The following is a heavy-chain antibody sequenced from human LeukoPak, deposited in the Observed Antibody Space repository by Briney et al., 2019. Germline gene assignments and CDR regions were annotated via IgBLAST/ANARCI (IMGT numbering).Heavy chain of an antibody. J-gene: IGHJ6*03. Sequence: ASVTVSCKVSGYTDTELSMHWVRQDPGKGLEWMGGFDPEDGETIYAQKLQGRVAITEDTSTDTAYMELSSLRSDDTAVYYCARSYDFWSGFYYYYYMDVWGKGTTVTVSS. CDR2: FDPEDGET. V-gene: IGHV1-24*01. CDR3: ARSYDFWSGFYYYYYMDV. CDR1: GYTDTELS. D-gene: IGHD3-3*01.